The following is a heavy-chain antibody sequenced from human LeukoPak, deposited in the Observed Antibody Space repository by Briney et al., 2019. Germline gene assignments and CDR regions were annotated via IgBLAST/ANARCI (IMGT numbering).Heavy chain of an antibody. J-gene: IGHJ4*02. CDR1: GGSVSSSNYY. CDR3: ARDKGLGMIRGVISL. V-gene: IGHV4-39*02. Sequence: PSETLSLTCTVSGGSVSSSNYYWGWIRQPPGKGLEWIGSIYYSGSTYYNPSLKSRVTISVDTSKNQFSLRLSSVTAADTAVYYCARDKGLGMIRGVISLWGQGTLVTVSS. D-gene: IGHD3-10*01. CDR2: IYYSGST.